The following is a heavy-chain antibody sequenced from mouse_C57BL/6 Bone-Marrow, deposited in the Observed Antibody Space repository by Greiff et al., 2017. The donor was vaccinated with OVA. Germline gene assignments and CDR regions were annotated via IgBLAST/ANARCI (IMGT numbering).Heavy chain of an antibody. CDR2: IAPSDSSI. CDR1: GYTFTNYW. V-gene: IGHV1-59*01. Sequence: QVQLQQPGAELVRPGPSVKLSCKASGYTFTNYWMHWVKQRPGQGLEWIGVIAPSDSSINYNKKYKGRATLTVDTSSSTAYMHLSSLTSEDSAVYFGARLLSYFDYWGQGTTLTVSS. J-gene: IGHJ2*01. CDR3: ARLLSYFDY.